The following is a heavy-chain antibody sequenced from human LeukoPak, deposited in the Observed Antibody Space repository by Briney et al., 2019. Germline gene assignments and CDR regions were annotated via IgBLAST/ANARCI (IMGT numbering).Heavy chain of an antibody. CDR1: GFTFSSYA. CDR2: ISGSGGST. J-gene: IGHJ4*02. D-gene: IGHD4/OR15-4a*01. V-gene: IGHV3-23*01. Sequence: GGSLRLSCAASGFTFSSYAMSWVRQAPGKGLEWVSAISGSGGSTYYADSVKGRFTISRDNSKNTLYLQINSLRAEDTAVYYCASHDYGGVVRSPVDYWGQGTLVTVSS. CDR3: ASHDYGGVVRSPVDY.